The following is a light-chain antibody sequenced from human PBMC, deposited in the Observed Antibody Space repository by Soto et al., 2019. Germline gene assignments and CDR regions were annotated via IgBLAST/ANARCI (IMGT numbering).Light chain of an antibody. J-gene: IGLJ2*01. CDR2: ENS. CDR3: QSYDNTNVV. V-gene: IGLV6-57*04. CDR1: SGNIASSY. Sequence: NFMLTQPHSVSESPGKTVTISCSRSSGNIASSYVQWYQQRPGSPPTTVIYENSQRPSGVPDRFSASIDSSSKSASLTISGLKTEDEADYYCQSYDNTNVVFGGGTQLTVL.